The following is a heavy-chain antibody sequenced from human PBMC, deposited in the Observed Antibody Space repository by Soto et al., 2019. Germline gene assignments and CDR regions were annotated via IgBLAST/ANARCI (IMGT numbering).Heavy chain of an antibody. CDR2: IYHSGST. CDR3: AGGSYRYSSGYYFDY. V-gene: IGHV4-4*02. D-gene: IGHD3-16*02. CDR1: SGSLSSSNW. Sequence: QVQLQESGPGLVKPSGTLSLTCAVSSGSLSSSNWWSWVRQPPGKGLDWIGGIYHSGSTNYNPSLKSRVTISVDKAKNQFSLKLSSVTAADTAVYYGAGGSYRYSSGYYFDYWGQGTLVPVSS. J-gene: IGHJ4*02.